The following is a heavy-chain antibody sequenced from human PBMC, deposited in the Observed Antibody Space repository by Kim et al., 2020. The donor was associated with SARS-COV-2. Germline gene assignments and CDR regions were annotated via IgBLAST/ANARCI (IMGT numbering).Heavy chain of an antibody. J-gene: IGHJ4*02. Sequence: SETLSLTCTVSGGSISSYYWSWIRQPPGKGLEWIGYIYYSGSTNYNPSLKSRVTISVDTSKNQFSLKLSSVTAADTAVYYCARETSITIFGVVTHASYCDYGGQGTLVTVFS. CDR1: GGSISSYY. V-gene: IGHV4-59*01. CDR2: IYYSGST. D-gene: IGHD3-3*01. CDR3: ARETSITIFGVVTHASYCDY.